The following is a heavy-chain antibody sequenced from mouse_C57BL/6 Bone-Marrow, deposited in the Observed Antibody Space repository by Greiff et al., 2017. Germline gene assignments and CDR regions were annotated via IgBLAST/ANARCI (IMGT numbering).Heavy chain of an antibody. V-gene: IGHV1-76*01. CDR3: ARSPLYYGNCYYAMDY. CDR1: GYTFTDYY. D-gene: IGHD2-1*01. J-gene: IGHJ4*01. Sequence: VQLQQSGAELVRPGASVKLSCKASGYTFTDYYINWVKQRPGQGLEWIARIYPGSGNTYYNEKFKGKATLTAEKSSSTAYMQLSSLTSEASAVYFCARSPLYYGNCYYAMDYWGQGTSVTVSS. CDR2: IYPGSGNT.